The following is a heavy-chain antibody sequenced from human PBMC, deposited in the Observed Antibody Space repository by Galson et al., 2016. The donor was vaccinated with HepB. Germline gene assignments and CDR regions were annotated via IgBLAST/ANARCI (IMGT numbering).Heavy chain of an antibody. CDR2: IDSSSTYI. CDR3: AREGGIAVTGVPFDY. D-gene: IGHD6-19*01. V-gene: IGHV3-21*01. Sequence: SLRLSCAASGFTFSSYSMNWVRQAPGKGLEWVSSIDSSSTYIYYADSVKGRFTISRDNAKNSLSMQMNSLRAEDTAVYYCAREGGIAVTGVPFDYGGQGTLVTVSS. J-gene: IGHJ4*02. CDR1: GFTFSSYS.